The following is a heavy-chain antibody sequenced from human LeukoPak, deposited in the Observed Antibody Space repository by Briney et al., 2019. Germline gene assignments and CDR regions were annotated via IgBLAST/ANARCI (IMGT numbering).Heavy chain of an antibody. CDR2: INPSGGST. D-gene: IGHD3-10*01. V-gene: IGHV1-46*01. J-gene: IGHJ4*02. CDR1: GYTFTSYY. Sequence: GASVKVSCKASGYTFTSYYMHWVRQAPGQGLEWMGIINPSGGSTSYAQKFQGRVTMTRDTSTSTVYMELSSLRSEDTAVYYCASPRRITAQDYYGSGGPLDYWGQGTLVTVSS. CDR3: ASPRRITAQDYYGSGGPLDY.